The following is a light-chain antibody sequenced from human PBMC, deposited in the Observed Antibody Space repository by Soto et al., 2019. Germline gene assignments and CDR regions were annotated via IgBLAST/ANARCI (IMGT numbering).Light chain of an antibody. J-gene: IGKJ2*02. CDR2: DAS. V-gene: IGKV1-5*01. CDR1: QSISGW. Sequence: DIQMTQAPSTLSASGGDRVRITCRASQSISGWLAWYQQKPGKAPKLLIYDASSLQSGVPSRFSGSGSGTDFTLTISSLQPDDSATYYCQEYKSYSSCTFGQGTKVDIK. CDR3: QEYKSYSSCT.